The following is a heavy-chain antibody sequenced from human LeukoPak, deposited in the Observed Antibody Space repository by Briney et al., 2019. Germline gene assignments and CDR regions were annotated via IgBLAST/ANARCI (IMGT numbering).Heavy chain of an antibody. Sequence: ASVKVSCKASGYTLTSYGISWVRQAPGQGLEWMGWISAYNGNTNYAQKLQGRVTMTTDTSTSTAYMELRSLRSDDTAVYYCARDTPSSIAALTIFDYWGQGTLVTVSS. CDR2: ISAYNGNT. V-gene: IGHV1-18*01. D-gene: IGHD6-6*01. CDR1: GYTLTSYG. CDR3: ARDTPSSIAALTIFDY. J-gene: IGHJ4*02.